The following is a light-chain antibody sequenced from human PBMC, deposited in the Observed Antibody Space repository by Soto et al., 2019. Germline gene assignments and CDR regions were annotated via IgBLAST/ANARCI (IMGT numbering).Light chain of an antibody. Sequence: QSVLTQPPSVSAAPGQNVTSSCSGTTSNVANNFVSWYQQFPGKAPKLLIYDDIRRPSGIPDRFSASKSGTSATLGITGLQTGDEADYYCGSWDSSLTANVFGTGTKVTVL. CDR3: GSWDSSLTANV. J-gene: IGLJ1*01. CDR2: DDI. CDR1: TSNVANNF. V-gene: IGLV1-51*01.